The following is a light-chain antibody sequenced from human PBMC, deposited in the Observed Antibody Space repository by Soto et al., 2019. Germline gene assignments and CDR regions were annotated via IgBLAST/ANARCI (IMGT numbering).Light chain of an antibody. V-gene: IGKV4-1*01. Sequence: DIVMTQSPDSLAASLGERATIYCMSSQSVLYSSNNKTFLASYQQKPGQPPKLIISWASTWESGVPDRFSGSGSGTDLALTISSLQAEDVAVYFCQHYYNTPWTFGQGTKVEIK. J-gene: IGKJ1*01. CDR1: QSVLYSSNNKTF. CDR2: WAS. CDR3: QHYYNTPWT.